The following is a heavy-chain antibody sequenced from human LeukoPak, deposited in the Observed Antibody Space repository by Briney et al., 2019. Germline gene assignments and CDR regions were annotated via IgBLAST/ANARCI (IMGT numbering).Heavy chain of an antibody. CDR3: AKDGGSYAWDYFDN. CDR1: GFTFSSYG. D-gene: IGHD1-26*01. J-gene: IGHJ4*02. CDR2: IRYDGSNK. V-gene: IGHV3-30*02. Sequence: GGSLRLSCAASGFTFSSYGMYWVRQAPGKGLEWVAFIRYDGSNKNYADSVKGRFTISRDNSKNTLYLQMNSLRLEGTAVYYCAKDGGSYAWDYFDNWGQGTLVTVSS.